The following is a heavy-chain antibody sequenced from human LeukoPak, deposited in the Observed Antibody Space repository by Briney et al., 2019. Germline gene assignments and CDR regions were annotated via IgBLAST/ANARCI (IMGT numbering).Heavy chain of an antibody. CDR2: IIPIFGTS. J-gene: IGHJ4*02. D-gene: IGHD1-1*01. CDR1: GGTFSSYA. CDR3: ARGPELERFDY. Sequence: SVKVSCKASGGTFSSYAISWVRRAPGQGLEWMGGIIPIFGTSNYAQKFQGRVTITTDESTSTAYMELSSLRSEDTAVYYCARGPELERFDYWGQGTLVTVSS. V-gene: IGHV1-69*05.